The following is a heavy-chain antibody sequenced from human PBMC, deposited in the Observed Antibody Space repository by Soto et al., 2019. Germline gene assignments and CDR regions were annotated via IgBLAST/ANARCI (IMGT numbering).Heavy chain of an antibody. J-gene: IGHJ4*02. Sequence: EVRLVESGGGLVQPGGSLRLSCAASTFTFNNHWMHWVRQAPGKGLVWVSRISPDGSTTTYADSVKGRFTISRDNAKNTLYLQMNSLRAEDTAVYYCAKVPITIFGVVTHFDYWGQGTLVTVSS. CDR3: AKVPITIFGVVTHFDY. V-gene: IGHV3-74*01. CDR1: TFTFNNHW. CDR2: ISPDGSTT. D-gene: IGHD3-3*01.